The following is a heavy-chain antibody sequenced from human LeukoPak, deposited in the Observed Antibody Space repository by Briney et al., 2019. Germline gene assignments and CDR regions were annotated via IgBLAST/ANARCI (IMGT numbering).Heavy chain of an antibody. V-gene: IGHV4-4*07. CDR3: VRVSRIDYGGNPEGDV. D-gene: IGHD4-23*01. J-gene: IGHJ6*04. Sequence: SETLSLTCTISGGSMTNYYWNWIRQPAGKGLEWIGRKSVSGHTNYRSSLESRVTMSVDTSKNQFSLRLTSVTTADTAVYYCVRVSRIDYGGNPEGDVWGKVITVIVSS. CDR2: KSVSGHT. CDR1: GGSMTNYY.